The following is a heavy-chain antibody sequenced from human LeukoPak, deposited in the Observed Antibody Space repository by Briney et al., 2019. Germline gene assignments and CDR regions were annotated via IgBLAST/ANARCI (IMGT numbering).Heavy chain of an antibody. D-gene: IGHD5-12*01. CDR1: GGSISSYY. V-gene: IGHV4-59*01. CDR2: IYYSGST. J-gene: IGHJ5*02. Sequence: SETLSLTCTVSGGSISSYYWSWIRQPPGKGLEWIGYIYYSGSTNYNPSLKSRVTISVDTSKNQFSLKLSSVTAADTAVYDCARARPKYSGYDYWFDPWGQGTLVTVSS. CDR3: ARARPKYSGYDYWFDP.